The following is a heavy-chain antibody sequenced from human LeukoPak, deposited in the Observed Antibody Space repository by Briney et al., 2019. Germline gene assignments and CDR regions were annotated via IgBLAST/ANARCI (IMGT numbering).Heavy chain of an antibody. J-gene: IGHJ2*01. V-gene: IGHV1-69*04. D-gene: IGHD3-10*01. CDR3: VSAVSESGARYFDV. Sequence: SVKVSCKASGGTFTDSAFGWVRQAPGQRPEWMGRIVPSIGGTNYAERFKDRVTLTAGTSTTTMHLEVSSIRAEDAAMYYCVSAVSESGARYFDVWGRGTLVTVSS. CDR2: IVPSIGGT. CDR1: GGTFTDSA.